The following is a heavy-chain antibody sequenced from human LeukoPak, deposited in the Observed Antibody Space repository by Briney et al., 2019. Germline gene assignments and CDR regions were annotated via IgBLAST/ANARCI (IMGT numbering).Heavy chain of an antibody. CDR3: ATSSGWYRYDS. J-gene: IGHJ4*02. Sequence: PSGTLSLTCAVSGGSISSSNWWSWVRQPPGKGMEWIGEIFHSGSTHYNPSLKSRVTISVDTSKNQFSLILTSVTDADTAVYYCATSSGWYRYDSWGQGTLVTVSS. CDR2: IFHSGST. D-gene: IGHD6-19*01. V-gene: IGHV4-4*02. CDR1: GGSISSSNW.